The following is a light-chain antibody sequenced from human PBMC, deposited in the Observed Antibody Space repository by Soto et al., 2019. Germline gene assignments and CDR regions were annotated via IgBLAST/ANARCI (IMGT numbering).Light chain of an antibody. J-gene: IGLJ3*02. CDR3: AAWDDSLNGWV. CDR1: SSNIGSNT. CDR2: SNN. V-gene: IGLV1-44*01. Sequence: QAVVTQPPSASGTPGQRVTISCSGSSSNIGSNTVNWYQQLPGTAPKLLIYSNNQRPSGVPDRFSGSKSGTSASLAISGLHYEDEADYYCAAWDDSLNGWVFGGGTKLTVL.